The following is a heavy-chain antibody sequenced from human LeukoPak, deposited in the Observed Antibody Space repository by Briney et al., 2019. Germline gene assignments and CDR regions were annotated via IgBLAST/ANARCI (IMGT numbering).Heavy chain of an antibody. D-gene: IGHD3-10*01. Sequence: GGSLRLSCAASGFTFSSYSMNWVRQAPGKGLEWVSSISSSSSYIYYADSVKGRFTISRDNAKNSLYLQMNSLRAEDTALYYCARLAVRGVIRRSYYYNMDVWGKGTTVTVSS. V-gene: IGHV3-21*04. J-gene: IGHJ6*03. CDR3: ARLAVRGVIRRSYYYNMDV. CDR1: GFTFSSYS. CDR2: ISSSSSYI.